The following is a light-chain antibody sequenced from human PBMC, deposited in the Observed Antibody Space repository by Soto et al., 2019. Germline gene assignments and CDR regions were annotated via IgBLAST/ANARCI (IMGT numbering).Light chain of an antibody. CDR2: DAS. Sequence: EIVLTQSPVTLSLSPGERATLSCRASQSISSYLAWYQQKPGQAPRLLISDASIRATGVPARFSGSGSGTDFTLTISSLEPEDFAVYYCQQRSDWPPFTFGQGTKLEIK. CDR3: QQRSDWPPFT. CDR1: QSISSY. V-gene: IGKV3-11*01. J-gene: IGKJ2*01.